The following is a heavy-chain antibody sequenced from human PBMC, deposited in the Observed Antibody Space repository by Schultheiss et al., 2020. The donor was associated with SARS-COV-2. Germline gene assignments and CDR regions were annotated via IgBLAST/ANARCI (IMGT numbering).Heavy chain of an antibody. Sequence: SETLSLTCTVSGGSISSSSYYWSWIRQPPGKGLEWIGYIYYSGSTNYNPSLKSRVTISVDTSKNQFSLKLSSVTAADTAVYYCAREYCSSTSCYYNWFDPWGQGTLVTVSS. CDR1: GGSISSSSYY. J-gene: IGHJ5*02. D-gene: IGHD2-2*01. CDR3: AREYCSSTSCYYNWFDP. CDR2: IYYSGST. V-gene: IGHV4-61*01.